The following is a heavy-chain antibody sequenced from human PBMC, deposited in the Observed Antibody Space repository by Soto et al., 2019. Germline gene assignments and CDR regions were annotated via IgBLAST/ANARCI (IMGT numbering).Heavy chain of an antibody. J-gene: IGHJ4*02. CDR1: GFTFSSYA. CDR3: VKAPGIAVAGTSCPRALDY. Sequence: GGSLRLSCSASGFTFSSYAMHWVRQAPGKGLDYVSAISSNGGSTYYADSVKGRFTISRDNSKNTLYLQMSSLRAEDTAVYYCVKAPGIAVAGTSCPRALDYWGQGTLVTVSS. D-gene: IGHD6-19*01. V-gene: IGHV3-64D*08. CDR2: ISSNGGST.